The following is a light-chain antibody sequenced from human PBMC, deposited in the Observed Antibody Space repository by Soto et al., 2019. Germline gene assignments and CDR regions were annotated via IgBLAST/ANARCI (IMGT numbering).Light chain of an antibody. Sequence: TQSXSSLSTSLNEXXXXXXXASQSISSYLNWYQQKXGKAPRLLIYAASXLQSGVPSRFSGSGSGTDFTLTINSLQPEDFATYYCQQSYRAPRTSGQRTKVDIK. V-gene: IGKV1-39*01. CDR3: QQSYRAPRT. CDR2: AAS. CDR1: QSISSY. J-gene: IGKJ1*01.